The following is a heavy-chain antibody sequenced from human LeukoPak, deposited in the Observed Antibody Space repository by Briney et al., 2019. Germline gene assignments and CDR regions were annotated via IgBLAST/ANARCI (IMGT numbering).Heavy chain of an antibody. Sequence: PSETLSLTCTVSGASISSSSWTWIRQPPGKGLECIGFIYYSGTAHYNPSLKSRATISLDTSTNQFSLRLSSVTAADTAVYYCARHLASGWSDYWGQGTLVTASS. CDR1: GASISSSS. CDR2: IYYSGTA. V-gene: IGHV4-59*08. J-gene: IGHJ4*02. CDR3: ARHLASGWSDY. D-gene: IGHD6-19*01.